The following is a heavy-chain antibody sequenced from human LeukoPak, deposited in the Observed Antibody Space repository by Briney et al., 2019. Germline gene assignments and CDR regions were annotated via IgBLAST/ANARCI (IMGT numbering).Heavy chain of an antibody. J-gene: IGHJ4*02. Sequence: ASVKVYCKASGYTFTNFDINWVRQTPGQGLEWMGWMNPVSGNAGSAQKFQGRVSLTRDTSISTAYMELSSLTSDDTAFYFCARAAMGAAALYWGQGALVTVSS. V-gene: IGHV1-8*01. CDR3: ARAAMGAAALY. CDR2: MNPVSGNA. CDR1: GYTFTNFD. D-gene: IGHD2-2*01.